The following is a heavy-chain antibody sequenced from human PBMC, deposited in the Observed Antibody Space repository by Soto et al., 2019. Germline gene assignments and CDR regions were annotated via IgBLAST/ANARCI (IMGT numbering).Heavy chain of an antibody. Sequence: ASVKVSCKASGYTFTSYDINWVRQATGQGLEWMGWMNPNSGNTGYAQKFQGRVTMTRNTSISTAYMELRSLRSDDTAVYYCARDKVTVAGNFDYWGQGTLVTVSS. V-gene: IGHV1-8*01. CDR3: ARDKVTVAGNFDY. D-gene: IGHD6-19*01. J-gene: IGHJ4*02. CDR2: MNPNSGNT. CDR1: GYTFTSYD.